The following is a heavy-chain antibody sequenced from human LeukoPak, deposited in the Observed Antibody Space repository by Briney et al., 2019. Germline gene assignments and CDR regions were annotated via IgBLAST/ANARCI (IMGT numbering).Heavy chain of an antibody. CDR1: GFTFSSYW. CDR3: ARGSGWAFDV. J-gene: IGHJ3*01. CDR2: IKKDGSAK. D-gene: IGHD6-19*01. Sequence: PGGSLRLSCAASGFTFSSYWMTWVRQAPGKGLEWVAIIKKDGSAKYYVDSVRGRFTISRDNAEDSLYLQRNSLRVEDTAVYYCARGSGWAFDVWGQGTMVTVSS. V-gene: IGHV3-7*04.